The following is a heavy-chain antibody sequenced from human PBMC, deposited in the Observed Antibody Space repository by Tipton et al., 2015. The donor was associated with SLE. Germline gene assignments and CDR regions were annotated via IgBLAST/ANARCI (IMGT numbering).Heavy chain of an antibody. V-gene: IGHV3-21*01. CDR1: GLTFSNYS. CDR2: ISSGGRRHM. D-gene: IGHD4-23*01. CDR3: GGGGNPGVIDM. Sequence: SLRLSCVGSGLTFSNYSMNWIRQGPGRGLGWVSSISSGGRRHMYYADSVKGRFTMSRDNSKNSLYLQMESLRAEDTAVYFCGGGGNPGVIDMWGQGTMVIVSS. J-gene: IGHJ3*02.